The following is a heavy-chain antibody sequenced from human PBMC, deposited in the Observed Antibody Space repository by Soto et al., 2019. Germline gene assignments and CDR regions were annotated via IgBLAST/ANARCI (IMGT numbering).Heavy chain of an antibody. V-gene: IGHV3-15*01. Sequence: GGSLRLSCAASGFTFANAWISWVRQAPGRGLEWVGRIKSKIDGGTTNYAAPVKDRFTISRDDSKNTLYLQMNSLKTVDTAVYYCSTPHGRNAFDIWGQGTMVTVSS. CDR2: IKSKIDGGTT. CDR1: GFTFANAW. J-gene: IGHJ3*02. CDR3: STPHGRNAFDI. D-gene: IGHD2-8*01.